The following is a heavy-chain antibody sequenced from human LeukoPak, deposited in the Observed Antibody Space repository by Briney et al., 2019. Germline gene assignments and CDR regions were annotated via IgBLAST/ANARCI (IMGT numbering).Heavy chain of an antibody. Sequence: GGSLRLSRAASGFTFSSYGMHWVRQAPGKGLEWVAVISYDGSNKYYADSVKGRFTISRDNSKNTLYLQMNSLRAEDTAVYYCAKDRGSYPGYNWFDPWGQGTLVTVSS. D-gene: IGHD1-26*01. CDR2: ISYDGSNK. CDR3: AKDRGSYPGYNWFDP. V-gene: IGHV3-30*18. CDR1: GFTFSSYG. J-gene: IGHJ5*02.